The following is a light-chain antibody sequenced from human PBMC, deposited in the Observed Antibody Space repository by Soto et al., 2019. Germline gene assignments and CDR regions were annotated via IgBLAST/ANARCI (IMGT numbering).Light chain of an antibody. Sequence: EIVVTQSPGTLSFSPGERATLSSRASQSVSNAYLAWYQQKPGQAPRLLIYDASSRATGIPDRFSGSGSGTDFTLTISRLEPEDFAVYYCQQYGRSPGLFTFGPGTKVDIK. CDR1: QSVSNAY. V-gene: IGKV3-20*01. CDR3: QQYGRSPGLFT. J-gene: IGKJ3*01. CDR2: DAS.